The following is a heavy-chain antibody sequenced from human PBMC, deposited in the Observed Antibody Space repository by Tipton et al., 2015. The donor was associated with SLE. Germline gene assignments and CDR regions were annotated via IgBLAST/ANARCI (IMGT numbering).Heavy chain of an antibody. V-gene: IGHV1-69-2*01. Sequence: QLVQSGPEVKKPGATVKISCKVSGYTFTDYYMHWVQQAPGKGLEWMGLVDPEDGETIYAEKFQGRVTITADTSTDTAYMELSSLRSEDTAVYYCATDYPDIVATIGVWNYYGMDVWGQGTTVTVSS. CDR1: GYTFTDYY. D-gene: IGHD5-12*01. J-gene: IGHJ6*02. CDR2: VDPEDGET. CDR3: ATDYPDIVATIGVWNYYGMDV.